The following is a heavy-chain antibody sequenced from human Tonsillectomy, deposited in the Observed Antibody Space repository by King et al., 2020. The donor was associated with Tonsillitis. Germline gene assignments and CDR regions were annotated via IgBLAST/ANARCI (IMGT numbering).Heavy chain of an antibody. V-gene: IGHV3-23*01. CDR3: AKALDYGDYRGRDAFDI. CDR2: ISGSGGST. CDR1: GFTFSSYA. Sequence: VQLLESGGGLVQPGGSLRLSCAASGFTFSSYAMSWVRQAPGKGLEWVSAISGSGGSTYYADSVKGRFTISRDNSKNTLYLQMNSLRAEDTAVYYCAKALDYGDYRGRDAFDIWGQGTMVTVSS. J-gene: IGHJ3*02. D-gene: IGHD4-17*01.